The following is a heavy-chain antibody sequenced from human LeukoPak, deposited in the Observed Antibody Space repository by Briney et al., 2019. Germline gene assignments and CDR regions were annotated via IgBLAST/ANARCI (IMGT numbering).Heavy chain of an antibody. J-gene: IGHJ6*03. D-gene: IGHD2-15*01. CDR2: INPTGGST. V-gene: IGHV1-46*01. CDR1: GYTFTSYY. Sequence: ASVKVSCKASGYTFTSYYMHWVRQAPGQGLEWMGIINPTGGSTSYAQKFQGRVTMTRDMSTSTVYMELSSLRSEDTAVYYCARGQLLHIYYYYYMDLWGKGTTVTISS. CDR3: ARGQLLHIYYYYYMDL.